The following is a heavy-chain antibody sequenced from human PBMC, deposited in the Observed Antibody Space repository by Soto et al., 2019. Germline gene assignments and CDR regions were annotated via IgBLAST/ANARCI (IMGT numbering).Heavy chain of an antibody. V-gene: IGHV3-30-3*01. J-gene: IGHJ4*02. Sequence: PCGSLRLSWAPSGFSFSISPMHWVRHAPGKGPERVARISYDGTNKFYADSVKGRFTISRDNSKSTLCLPVDSLRPEDAAVYYGARHPKTSGGQHSAFNYFDSWGQGTLVTV. CDR2: ISYDGTNK. CDR3: ARHPKTSGGQHSAFNYFDS. D-gene: IGHD2-15*01. CDR1: GFSFSISP.